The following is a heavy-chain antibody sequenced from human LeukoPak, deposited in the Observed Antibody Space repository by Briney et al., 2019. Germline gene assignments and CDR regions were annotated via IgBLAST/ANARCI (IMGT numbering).Heavy chain of an antibody. CDR3: ARDSAVTSSSPIIDY. Sequence: SETLSLTCTVSGYSISSGYYWGWIRQPPGKGLDWIGSVYHTGSTYYNPSLKSRVTISLDTSKNQFSLKLSSVTAADTAVYYCARDSAVTSSSPIIDYWGQGTLVTVSP. J-gene: IGHJ4*02. D-gene: IGHD4-17*01. CDR1: GYSISSGYY. V-gene: IGHV4-38-2*02. CDR2: VYHTGST.